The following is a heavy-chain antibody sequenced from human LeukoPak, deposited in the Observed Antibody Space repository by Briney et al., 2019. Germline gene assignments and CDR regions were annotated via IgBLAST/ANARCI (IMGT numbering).Heavy chain of an antibody. CDR3: ARVAVLSTFDY. J-gene: IGHJ4*02. CDR1: GGSISSYY. V-gene: IGHV4-59*01. D-gene: IGHD5/OR15-5a*01. CDR2: IYYSGST. Sequence: PSETLSLTCTVPGGSISSYYWSWIRQPPGKGLEWIGYIYYSGSTNYNPSLKSRVTISVDTSKNPFSLKLSSVTAADTAVYYCARVAVLSTFDYWGQGTLVTVSS.